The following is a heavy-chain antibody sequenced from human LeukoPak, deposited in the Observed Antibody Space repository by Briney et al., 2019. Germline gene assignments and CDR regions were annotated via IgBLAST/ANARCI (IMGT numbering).Heavy chain of an antibody. CDR1: GFTFSGYW. CDR3: ARVGYYYDSSAYRPFDF. Sequence: GGSLRLSCTASGFTFSGYWMSWVRQAPGKGPEWVANIKEDGSKKYYVDSVKGRFTISRDNAKNSLYLQMSSLRAEDTAVYYCARVGYYYDSSAYRPFDFWGQGTLVTVSS. V-gene: IGHV3-7*01. CDR2: IKEDGSKK. D-gene: IGHD3-22*01. J-gene: IGHJ4*02.